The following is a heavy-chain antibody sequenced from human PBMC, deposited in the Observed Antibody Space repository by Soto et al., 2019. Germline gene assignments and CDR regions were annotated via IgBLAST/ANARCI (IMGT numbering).Heavy chain of an antibody. J-gene: IGHJ4*02. D-gene: IGHD1-26*01. CDR3: ASRGSGSYYDY. CDR1: GFTFSSYA. Sequence: EVQLLESGGGLVQPGGSLRLSCAASGFTFSSYAMRWVSQAPVKGLEWVSALSGSGGSTYYADSVKGRFTISRDNSKNTLYLQMNSLRAEDTAVYYCASRGSGSYYDYWGQGTLVTVSS. V-gene: IGHV3-23*01. CDR2: LSGSGGST.